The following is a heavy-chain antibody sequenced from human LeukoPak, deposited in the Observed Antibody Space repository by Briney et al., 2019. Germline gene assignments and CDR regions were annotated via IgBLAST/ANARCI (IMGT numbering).Heavy chain of an antibody. CDR2: ISWNSGSI. D-gene: IGHD6-19*01. CDR3: AKDRRRAVAGLFDY. V-gene: IGHV3-9*01. Sequence: GRSLRLSCAASGFTFDDYAMHWVRQAPGKGLEWVSGISWNSGSIGYADSVKGRFTISRDNAKNSLYLQMNSLRAEDTALYYCAKDRRRAVAGLFDYWGQGTLVTVSS. J-gene: IGHJ4*02. CDR1: GFTFDDYA.